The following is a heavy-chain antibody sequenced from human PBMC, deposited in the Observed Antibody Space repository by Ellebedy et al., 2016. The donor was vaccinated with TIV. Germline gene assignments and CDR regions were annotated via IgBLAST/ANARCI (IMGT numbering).Heavy chain of an antibody. CDR2: VSNDGNNQ. D-gene: IGHD3-10*01. V-gene: IGHV3-30*03. CDR3: ARRSRGPSYYFDY. CDR1: GFTFSTFG. J-gene: IGHJ4*02. Sequence: GESLKISCAASGFTFSTFGMHWVRQAAGKGLEWVAVVSNDGNNQYYADSVKGRFTISRDNAKNSLYLQLSSLRAEDTAVYYCARRSRGPSYYFDYWGQGALVTVSA.